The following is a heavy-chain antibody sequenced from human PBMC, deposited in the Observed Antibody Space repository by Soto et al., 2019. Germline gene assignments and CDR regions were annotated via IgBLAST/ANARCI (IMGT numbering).Heavy chain of an antibody. CDR2: IYPGDSDT. CDR3: ARGKNGITHPYHLDS. J-gene: IGHJ4*02. V-gene: IGHV5-51*01. D-gene: IGHD1-1*01. CDR1: GYTFTTFW. Sequence: GESLKISCKASGYTFTTFWIAWVRQMPGKGLEWMGIIYPGDSDTRYSPSFRGQVTISADKSSSTAYLQWSSLKASDTAMYYCARGKNGITHPYHLDSWGQGTMVTVYS.